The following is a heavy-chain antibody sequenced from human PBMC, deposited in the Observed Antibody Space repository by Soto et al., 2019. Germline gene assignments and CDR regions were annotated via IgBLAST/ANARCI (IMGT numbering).Heavy chain of an antibody. CDR3: AKVGIGVTVFGVVIKHFDY. CDR2: ITGGGDTT. J-gene: IGHJ4*02. Sequence: EVQLLESGGGLVQPGGSLRLSCAASRSTFSSYAMSWVRQAPGKGLEWVSGITGGGDTTYYADSVKGRFTISRDNSKNTLYLQMNTLRVDDTAVYYCAKVGIGVTVFGVVIKHFDYWGQGTQVTVSS. D-gene: IGHD3-3*01. CDR1: RSTFSSYA. V-gene: IGHV3-23*01.